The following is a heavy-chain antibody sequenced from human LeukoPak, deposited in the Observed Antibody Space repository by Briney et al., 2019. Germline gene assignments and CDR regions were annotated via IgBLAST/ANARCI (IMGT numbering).Heavy chain of an antibody. D-gene: IGHD3-10*01. CDR2: INPSGGST. Sequence: ASVKVSCKASGYTFTSYYMHWVRQAPGQGLEWMGIINPSGGSTSYAQKFQGRVTMTRDMSTSTVYMELSSLRSEDTAVYYCARDSFRFGELLFFDYWGQGTLVTVSS. J-gene: IGHJ4*02. CDR1: GYTFTSYY. CDR3: ARDSFRFGELLFFDY. V-gene: IGHV1-46*01.